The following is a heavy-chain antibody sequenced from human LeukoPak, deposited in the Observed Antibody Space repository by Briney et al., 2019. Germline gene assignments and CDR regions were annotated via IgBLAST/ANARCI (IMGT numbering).Heavy chain of an antibody. V-gene: IGHV3-66*04. CDR2: IYSGGST. CDR3: ARRPSGSYYYYGMDV. Sequence: PGGSLRLSCAAAGFTVSSNYMSWVRQAPGKGLEWVSVIYSGGSTYYADSVKGRFTISRDNPKNTLYLQMNSLRAEDTAVYYCARRPSGSYYYYGMDVWGQGTTVTVSS. CDR1: GFTVSSNY. J-gene: IGHJ6*02. D-gene: IGHD1-26*01.